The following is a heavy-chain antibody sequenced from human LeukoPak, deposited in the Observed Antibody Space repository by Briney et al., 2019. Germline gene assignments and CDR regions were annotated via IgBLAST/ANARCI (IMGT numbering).Heavy chain of an antibody. CDR2: IRSKANSYAT. V-gene: IGHV3-73*01. CDR3: TRRTDYYDSSGYYTFDY. CDR1: GFTFSGSA. Sequence: PGGSLRPSCAASGFTFSGSAMHWVRQASGKGLEWVGRIRSKANSYATAYAASVKGRFTISSDDSKNTAYLQMNSLKTEDTAVYYCTRRTDYYDSSGYYTFDYWGQGTLVTVSS. D-gene: IGHD3-22*01. J-gene: IGHJ4*02.